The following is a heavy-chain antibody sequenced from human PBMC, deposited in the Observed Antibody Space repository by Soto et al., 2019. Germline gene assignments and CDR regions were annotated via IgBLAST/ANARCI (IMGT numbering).Heavy chain of an antibody. CDR2: INPNSGGT. D-gene: IGHD6-13*01. V-gene: IGHV1-2*04. Sequence: ASVKVSCKASGYTFTEYYMHWVRQAPGQGLEWMGWINPNSGGTNYAQKFQGWVTVTRDTSISTAYMELSRLKFDYTAVYYCARVPPYSTRWYYFDYWGQGTLVTVSS. CDR1: GYTFTEYY. J-gene: IGHJ4*02. CDR3: ARVPPYSTRWYYFDY.